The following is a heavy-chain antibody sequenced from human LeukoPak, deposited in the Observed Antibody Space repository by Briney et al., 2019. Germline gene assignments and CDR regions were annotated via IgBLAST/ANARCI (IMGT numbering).Heavy chain of an antibody. CDR3: ARDKYYYGSGSSNWFDP. J-gene: IGHJ5*02. V-gene: IGHV3-74*01. D-gene: IGHD3-10*01. CDR1: GFTFSSYW. Sequence: GGSLRLPCAASGFTFSSYWMHWVRQAPGKGLVWVSRINSDGSSTSYADSVKGRFTISRDNAKNTLYLQMNSLRAEDTAVYYCARDKYYYGSGSSNWFDPWGQGTLVTVSS. CDR2: INSDGSST.